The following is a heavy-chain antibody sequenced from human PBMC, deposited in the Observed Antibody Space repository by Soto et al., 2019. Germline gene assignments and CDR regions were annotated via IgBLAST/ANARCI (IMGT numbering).Heavy chain of an antibody. CDR1: GGTFSSYA. V-gene: IGHV1-69*13. CDR2: IIPIFGTA. J-gene: IGHJ3*02. Sequence: GASVKVSCKASGGTFSSYAISWVRQAPGQGLEWMGGIIPIFGTANYAQKFQGRVTITADESTSTAYMELSSLRSEDTAVYYCARSFYYDSSGYPAGAFDIWGQGTVVTVSS. CDR3: ARSFYYDSSGYPAGAFDI. D-gene: IGHD3-22*01.